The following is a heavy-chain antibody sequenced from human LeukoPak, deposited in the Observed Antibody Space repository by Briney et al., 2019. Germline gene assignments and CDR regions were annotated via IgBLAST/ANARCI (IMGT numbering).Heavy chain of an antibody. CDR3: ARDQGHRSSWYGPLDN. V-gene: IGHV4-38-2*02. CDR1: DYSISSGYY. D-gene: IGHD6-13*01. CDR2: IYHSGST. Sequence: SETLSLTCVVSDYSISSGYYWGWIRQPPGKGLEWIGSIYHSGSTYYNPSLKSRVTLSVDTSKNEFSLKLSFVTAADTALYYCARDQGHRSSWYGPLDNWGQGTLVTVSS. J-gene: IGHJ4*02.